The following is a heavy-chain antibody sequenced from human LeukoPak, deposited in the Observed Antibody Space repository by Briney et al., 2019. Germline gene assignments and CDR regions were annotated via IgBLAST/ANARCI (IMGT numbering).Heavy chain of an antibody. J-gene: IGHJ4*02. CDR3: ARDLGYCSSTSCGPDY. CDR1: GYTFTSYG. V-gene: IGHV1-18*01. D-gene: IGHD2-2*01. CDR2: ISAYNGNT. Sequence: GASVKVSCKASGYTFTSYGISWVRQAPGQGLEWMGWISAYNGNTNYAQKLQGRVTMTTDTSTSTAYMELRSLRSDDTAVYYCARDLGYCSSTSCGPDYWGQGTLVTVSS.